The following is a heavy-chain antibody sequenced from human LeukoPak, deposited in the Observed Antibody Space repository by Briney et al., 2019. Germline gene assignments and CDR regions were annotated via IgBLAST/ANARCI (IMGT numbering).Heavy chain of an antibody. CDR2: LYSGGST. Sequence: PGGSLRLSCAASGFTVSSNYMSWLRQAPGKGLEWVSVLYSGGSTYYADSVKGRFTISRDNSKNTLYLQMNSLRAEDTAVYYCTRWTTDAFDIWGQGTMVTVSS. CDR1: GFTVSSNY. CDR3: TRWTTDAFDI. V-gene: IGHV3-66*02. J-gene: IGHJ3*02. D-gene: IGHD1-1*01.